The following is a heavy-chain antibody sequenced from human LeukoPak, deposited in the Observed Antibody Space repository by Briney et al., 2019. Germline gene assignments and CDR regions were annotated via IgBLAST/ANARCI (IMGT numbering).Heavy chain of an antibody. D-gene: IGHD6-6*01. J-gene: IGHJ5*02. V-gene: IGHV3-7*01. CDR1: GFTFTNYW. CDR3: ASSSYSSSSS. CDR2: INEDGSRK. Sequence: PGGSLRLSCAASGFTFTNYWMIWVRQAPGKGLEWVANINEDGSRKYYVGSVEGRFTISRDNAKNSVFLQMNSLRAEDTAMYYCASSSYSSSSSWGQGTLVTVSP.